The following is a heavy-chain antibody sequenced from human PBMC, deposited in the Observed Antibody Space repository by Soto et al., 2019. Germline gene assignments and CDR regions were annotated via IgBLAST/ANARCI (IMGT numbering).Heavy chain of an antibody. V-gene: IGHV4-31*01. CDR2: ISYSGST. CDR3: ATSSIAARKRYDAFDI. D-gene: IGHD6-6*01. J-gene: IGHJ3*02. CDR1: GGSISSGGYY. Sequence: SETLSLTCTVSGGSISSGGYYWSWIRQHPGTGLEWIGHISYSGSTYYSPSFQGQVTISADKSISTAYLQWSSLKASDTAMYYCATSSIAARKRYDAFDIWGQGTMVTVSS.